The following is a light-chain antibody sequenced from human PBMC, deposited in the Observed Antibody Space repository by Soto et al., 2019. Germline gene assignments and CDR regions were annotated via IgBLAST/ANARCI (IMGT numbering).Light chain of an antibody. CDR3: AAWDGSLGVI. CDR1: SSNIGDNI. V-gene: IGLV1-44*01. CDR2: SSD. J-gene: IGLJ2*01. Sequence: QSVLTQPPSASGAPGQRVTISCSGSSSNIGDNIVNWYQQVPGSAPKLVIYSSDHRPSGVPDRFSGSESGTSASLTISGLQSEDEATYYCAAWDGSLGVIFGGGTKLTVL.